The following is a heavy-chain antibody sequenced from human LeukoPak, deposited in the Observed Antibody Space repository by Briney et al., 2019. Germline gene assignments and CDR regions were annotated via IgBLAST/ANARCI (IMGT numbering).Heavy chain of an antibody. D-gene: IGHD4-11*01. J-gene: IGHJ5*02. CDR2: IYHSGST. V-gene: IGHV4-38-2*01. CDR3: ARKGDDYSTPSWFDP. CDR1: GYSISSGYC. Sequence: ASETLSLTCAVSGYSISSGYCWGWIRQPPGKGLEWIGSIYHSGSTYYNPSLKSRVTISVDTSKNQFSLKLSSVTAPDPAVYYCARKGDDYSTPSWFDPWGKGTLVTVSS.